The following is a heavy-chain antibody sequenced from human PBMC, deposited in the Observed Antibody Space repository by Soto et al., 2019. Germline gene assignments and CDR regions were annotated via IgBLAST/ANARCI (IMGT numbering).Heavy chain of an antibody. CDR3: ARQTVRYFDWLLYFVY. J-gene: IGHJ4*02. V-gene: IGHV3-23*01. Sequence: GGSLRLSCAASGVTFSSYAMSWVRQAPGKGLEWVSAISGSGGSTYYADSVKGRFTISRDNSKNTLYLQMNSLRAEDTAVYYCARQTVRYFDWLLYFVYWGQGTLVTVSS. CDR2: ISGSGGST. D-gene: IGHD3-9*01. CDR1: GVTFSSYA.